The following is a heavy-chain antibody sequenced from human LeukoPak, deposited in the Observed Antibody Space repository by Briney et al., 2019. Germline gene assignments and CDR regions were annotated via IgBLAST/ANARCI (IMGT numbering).Heavy chain of an antibody. CDR1: GGSISSGGYY. J-gene: IGHJ4*02. CDR2: IYRSGST. Sequence: SETLSLTCTVSGGSISSGGYYWSWIRQPPGKGLEWIGYIYRSGSTYYNPSLKSRVTISVDRSKNEFSLKLSSVTAADTAVYYCARSPWTFYYFDYWGQGTLVTVSS. V-gene: IGHV4-30-2*01. CDR3: ARSPWTFYYFDY. D-gene: IGHD2-15*01.